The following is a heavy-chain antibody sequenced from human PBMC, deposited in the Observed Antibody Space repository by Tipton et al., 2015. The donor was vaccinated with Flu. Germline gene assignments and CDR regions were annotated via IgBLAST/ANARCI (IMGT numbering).Heavy chain of an antibody. CDR3: ARLNCNEGYFDY. V-gene: IGHV4-38-2*01. J-gene: IGHJ4*02. CDR1: GYSISSGYY. D-gene: IGHD1-20*01. Sequence: LRLSCAVSGYSISSGYYWGWIRQPPGKGLEWIGSIYHSGSTYYNPSLKSRVTISVDTSKNQFSLKLSSVTAADTAVYYCARLNCNEGYFDYWGQGTLVTVSS. CDR2: IYHSGST.